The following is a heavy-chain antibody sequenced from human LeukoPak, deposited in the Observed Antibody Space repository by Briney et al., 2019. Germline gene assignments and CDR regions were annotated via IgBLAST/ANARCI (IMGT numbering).Heavy chain of an antibody. D-gene: IGHD1-26*01. J-gene: IGHJ4*02. CDR3: ARHGASGSYLYYFDY. CDR2: IYYSGST. CDR1: GGSLSSYY. Sequence: SETLSLTCNVSGGSLSSYYWSWIRQTPGKGLEWIGYIYYSGSTNYNPSLKSRVTISVDTSKNQFSLKLSSVTAADTAVYFCARHGASGSYLYYFDYWGQGTLVTVSS. V-gene: IGHV4-59*08.